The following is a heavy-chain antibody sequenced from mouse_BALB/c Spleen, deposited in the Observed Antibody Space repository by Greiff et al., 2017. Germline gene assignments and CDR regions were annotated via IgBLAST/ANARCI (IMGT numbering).Heavy chain of an antibody. CDR1: GYTFTEYT. Sequence: EVKLQESGPELVKPGASVKMSCKTSGYTFTEYTMHWVKQSHGKSLEWIGGINPNNGGTSYNQKFKGKATLTVDKSSSTAYMELRSLTSEDSAVYYCASPTMITTGFDYWGQGTTLTVSS. J-gene: IGHJ2*01. CDR2: INPNNGGT. V-gene: IGHV1-22*01. D-gene: IGHD2-4*01. CDR3: ASPTMITTGFDY.